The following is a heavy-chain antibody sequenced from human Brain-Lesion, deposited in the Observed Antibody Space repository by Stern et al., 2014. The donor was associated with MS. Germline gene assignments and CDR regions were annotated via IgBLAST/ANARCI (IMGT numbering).Heavy chain of an antibody. CDR2: ISYDGSDT. V-gene: IGHV3-30*18. CDR3: AKDRQLRTYFFDY. Sequence: VQLVESGGGVVYPGRPLRLSCAASGFTFRTFGMHWVRQAPGKGLEWVAFISYDGSDTYYADSVKGRFTISRDNSKNTLYLQMNSLRVEDTAVYHCAKDRQLRTYFFDYWGQGSLVTVSS. CDR1: GFTFRTFG. J-gene: IGHJ4*02. D-gene: IGHD6-6*01.